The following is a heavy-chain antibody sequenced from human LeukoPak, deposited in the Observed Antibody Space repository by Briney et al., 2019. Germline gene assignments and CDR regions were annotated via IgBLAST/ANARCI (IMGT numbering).Heavy chain of an antibody. Sequence: GGSLRLSCAASGFTFSSYWMHWVRQAPGKGLVWVSHINGDGSSTSHADSVKGRFTISRDNSKNTLYLQMNSLRAEDTAVYYCARDQGRIAVAGTAVSMPRNDAFDIWGQGTMVTVSS. J-gene: IGHJ3*02. CDR2: INGDGSST. V-gene: IGHV3-74*01. CDR1: GFTFSSYW. D-gene: IGHD6-19*01. CDR3: ARDQGRIAVAGTAVSMPRNDAFDI.